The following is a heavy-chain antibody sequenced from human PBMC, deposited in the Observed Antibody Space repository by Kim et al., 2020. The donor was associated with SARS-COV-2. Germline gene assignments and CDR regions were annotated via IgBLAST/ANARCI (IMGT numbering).Heavy chain of an antibody. CDR3: ARVIRALNCGGDCYNFDY. J-gene: IGHJ4*02. V-gene: IGHV4-59*01. D-gene: IGHD2-21*02. Sequence: KSRVTISVDTSKNQFSLKLSSVTAADTAVYYCARVIRALNCGGDCYNFDYWGQGTLVTVSS.